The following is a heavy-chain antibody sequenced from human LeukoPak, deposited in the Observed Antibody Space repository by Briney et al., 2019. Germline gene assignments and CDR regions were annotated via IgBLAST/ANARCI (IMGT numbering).Heavy chain of an antibody. CDR3: AKCEARSYYFDY. Sequence: PGRSLRLSCPASGFTFSHYAMHWVRQAPGKGLDWVAVISRDGGNEYYADSVKGRFTISRDNSENTLYLQMNSLRAEDTAVYYCAKCEARSYYFDYWGQGTLVTVSS. J-gene: IGHJ4*02. CDR2: ISRDGGNE. V-gene: IGHV3-30-3*02. D-gene: IGHD6-6*01. CDR1: GFTFSHYA.